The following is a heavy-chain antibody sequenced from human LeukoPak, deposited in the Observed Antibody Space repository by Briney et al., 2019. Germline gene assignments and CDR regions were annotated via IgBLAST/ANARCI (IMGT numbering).Heavy chain of an antibody. J-gene: IGHJ4*02. Sequence: ASVKVSCKASGYTFTSYGISWVRQAPGQGLEWMGWISAYNGNTSYAQKLQGRVTMTTDTSTSTAYMELRSLRSDDTAVYYCARAGEDIVLMVYAGGFDYWGQGTLVTVSS. CDR1: GYTFTSYG. V-gene: IGHV1-18*01. CDR3: ARAGEDIVLMVYAGGFDY. CDR2: ISAYNGNT. D-gene: IGHD2-8*01.